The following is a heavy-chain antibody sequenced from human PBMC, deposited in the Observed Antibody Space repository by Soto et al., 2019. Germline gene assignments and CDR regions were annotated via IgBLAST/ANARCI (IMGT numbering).Heavy chain of an antibody. J-gene: IGHJ6*02. CDR3: ARPGRTRLQGYYYYGMDV. D-gene: IGHD6-25*01. V-gene: IGHV5-51*01. CDR2: IYPGDSDT. Sequence: PGESLKISCKGSGYSFTSYWIGWVRQMPGKGLEWMGIIYPGDSDTRYSPSFQGQVTISADKSISTAYLQWSSLKASDTAMYYCARPGRTRLQGYYYYGMDVWGQGTTVTVSS. CDR1: GYSFTSYW.